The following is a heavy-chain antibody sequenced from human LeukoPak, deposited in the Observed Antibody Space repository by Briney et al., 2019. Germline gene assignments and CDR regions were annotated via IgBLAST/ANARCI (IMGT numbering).Heavy chain of an antibody. CDR3: AKDIDAFGELPGIYDY. CDR2: ISYHGSNY. CDR1: GFTFRSYD. V-gene: IGHV3-30*18. Sequence: GGSLRLSCTASGFTFRSYDIHWVRQAPGKGLEWVAFISYHGSNYYYSDSVKGRFTISRDNSKNTVYLQMSGLRAEDTAIYYCAKDIDAFGELPGIYDYWGQGTLVTVSS. D-gene: IGHD3-10*01. J-gene: IGHJ4*02.